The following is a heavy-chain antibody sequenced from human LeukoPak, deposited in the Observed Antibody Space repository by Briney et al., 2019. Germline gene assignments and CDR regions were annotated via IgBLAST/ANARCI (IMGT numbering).Heavy chain of an antibody. Sequence: GGSLRLSCAASGFTFSSYWMHWVRQAPGKGLVWVSRIDSDGSTTYYADSVKGRFTISRDNSKNTLYLQLNGLRVEDTAVYYCAKSNGYFEYWGQGTLVPVSS. D-gene: IGHD3-22*01. CDR1: GFTFSSYW. CDR3: AKSNGYFEY. V-gene: IGHV3-74*01. CDR2: IDSDGSTT. J-gene: IGHJ4*02.